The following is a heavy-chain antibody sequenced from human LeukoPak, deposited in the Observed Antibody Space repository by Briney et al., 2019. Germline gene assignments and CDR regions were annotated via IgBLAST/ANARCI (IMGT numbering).Heavy chain of an antibody. Sequence: ASVKVSCKAPGYTFTGYYMHWVRQAPGQGLEWMGWINPNSGGTNYAQKFQGRVTMTRETSISTAYMELSRLRSDDTAVYYCARVLIRYQLLYDWFDPWGQRTLVTVSS. CDR2: INPNSGGT. CDR3: ARVLIRYQLLYDWFDP. V-gene: IGHV1-2*02. J-gene: IGHJ5*02. CDR1: GYTFTGYY. D-gene: IGHD2-2*02.